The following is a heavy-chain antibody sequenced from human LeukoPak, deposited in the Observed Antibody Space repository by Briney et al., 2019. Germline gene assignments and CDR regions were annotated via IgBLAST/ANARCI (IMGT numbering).Heavy chain of an antibody. CDR2: IRGSGGST. V-gene: IGHV3-23*01. CDR1: GFTFSSYS. Sequence: RSGGSLRLSCAASGFTFSSYSMNWVRQAPGKGLEWVSAIRGSGGSTYYADSVKGRFTISRDNSKNTLYLQMNSLRAEDTAVYYCAKDVEDAFDIWGQGTMVTVSS. CDR3: AKDVEDAFDI. D-gene: IGHD5-24*01. J-gene: IGHJ3*02.